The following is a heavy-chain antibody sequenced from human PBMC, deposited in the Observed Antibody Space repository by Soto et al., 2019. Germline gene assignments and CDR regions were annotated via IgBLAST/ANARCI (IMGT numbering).Heavy chain of an antibody. V-gene: IGHV3-13*01. J-gene: IGHJ5*02. CDR2: IGTAGDT. CDR1: GFTFSSYD. CDR3: ARAITTVTTFGFDP. Sequence: PGGSLRLSCAASGFTFSSYDMHWVRQATGKGLEWVSAIGTAGDTYYPGSVKGRFTISRENAKNSLYLQMNSLRAGDTAVYYCARAITTVTTFGFDPWGQGTLVTGSS. D-gene: IGHD4-17*01.